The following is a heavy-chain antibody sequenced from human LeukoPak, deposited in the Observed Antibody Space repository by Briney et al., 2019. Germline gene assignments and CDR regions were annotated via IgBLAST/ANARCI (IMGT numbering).Heavy chain of an antibody. V-gene: IGHV1-2*02. CDR1: GYTFNIYG. CDR3: ARGTGEGYTYGRYYFDY. Sequence: ASVKVSCKASGYTFNIYGINWVRQAPGQGLEWMGWINPNSGVTDYAQNFQGRVTMTRDTSISTAYVELSRLRSDDTAVYYCARGTGEGYTYGRYYFDYWGQGTLVTVSS. CDR2: INPNSGVT. D-gene: IGHD5-18*01. J-gene: IGHJ4*02.